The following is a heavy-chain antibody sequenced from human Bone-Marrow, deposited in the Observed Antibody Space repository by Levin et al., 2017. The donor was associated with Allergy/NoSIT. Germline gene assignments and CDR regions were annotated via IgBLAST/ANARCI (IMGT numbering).Heavy chain of an antibody. CDR3: ARQTGYRVRPYYYYMDV. V-gene: IGHV4-39*01. D-gene: IGHD5-12*01. Sequence: SETLSLTCTVSGDSISSGNNYWGWIRQPPGTGLEWIGTIYYSGNTYYSPSLKSRVTISVDTSKNQFSLKLTSVTATDTAVYYCARQTGYRVRPYYYYMDVWGKGTTVTVSS. CDR1: GDSISSGNNY. CDR2: IYYSGNT. J-gene: IGHJ6*03.